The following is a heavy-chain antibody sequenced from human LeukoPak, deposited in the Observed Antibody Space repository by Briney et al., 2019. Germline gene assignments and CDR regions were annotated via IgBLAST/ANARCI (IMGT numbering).Heavy chain of an antibody. J-gene: IGHJ5*02. CDR2: INHSGST. Sequence: SETLSLTCAVYGGSFSGYYWSWIRQPPGKGLEWIGEINHSGSTNYNPSLKSRVTISVDTSKNQFSLKLSSVTAADTAVYYCARGSGHSVATSGRDNWFDPWGQGTLVTVSS. D-gene: IGHD5-12*01. CDR3: ARGSGHSVATSGRDNWFDP. V-gene: IGHV4-34*01. CDR1: GGSFSGYY.